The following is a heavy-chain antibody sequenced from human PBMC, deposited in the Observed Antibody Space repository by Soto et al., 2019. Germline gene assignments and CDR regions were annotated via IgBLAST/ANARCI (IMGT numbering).Heavy chain of an antibody. CDR3: ARNRGDYYYDSSGPQTIFDY. CDR2: IYYSGST. V-gene: IGHV4-30-4*01. J-gene: IGHJ4*02. D-gene: IGHD3-22*01. CDR1: GGSISSGDYY. Sequence: SETLSLTCTVSGGSISSGDYYWSWIRQPPGKGLEWIGYIYYSGSTYYNPSLKSRVTISVDTSKNQSSLKLSSVTAADTAVYYCARNRGDYYYDSSGPQTIFDYWGQGTLVTVSS.